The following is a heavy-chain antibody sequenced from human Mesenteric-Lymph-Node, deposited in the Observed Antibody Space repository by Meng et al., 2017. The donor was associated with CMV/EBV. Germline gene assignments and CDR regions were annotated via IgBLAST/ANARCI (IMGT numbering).Heavy chain of an antibody. CDR2: IYYSGST. V-gene: IGHV4-59*01. J-gene: IGHJ2*01. D-gene: IGHD2-2*02. CDR1: GGYISSYY. CDR3: ARSIPKKVYWYFDL. Sequence: CTVSGGYISSYYWSWIRQPPGKGLEWIGYIYYSGSTNYNPSLKSRVTISVDTSKNQFSLKLSSVTAADTAVYYCARSIPKKVYWYFDLWGRGTLVTVSS.